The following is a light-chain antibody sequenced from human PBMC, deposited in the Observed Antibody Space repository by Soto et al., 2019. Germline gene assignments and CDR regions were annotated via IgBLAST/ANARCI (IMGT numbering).Light chain of an antibody. CDR1: SSDVGGYNY. CDR3: SSYTSSSVV. V-gene: IGLV2-14*01. J-gene: IGLJ2*01. Sequence: QSALTQPASVSGSPGQSITISCTGTSSDVGGYNYVSWYQQHPGKAPKLMISDVSNRHSGVSNRFSGSKSGNTASLTISGLQAEDEADYYCSSYTSSSVVFGGGTKLTVL. CDR2: DVS.